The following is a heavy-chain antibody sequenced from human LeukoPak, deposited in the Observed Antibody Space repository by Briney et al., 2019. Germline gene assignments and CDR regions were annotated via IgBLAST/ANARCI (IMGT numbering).Heavy chain of an antibody. V-gene: IGHV3-33*08. D-gene: IGHD6-19*01. J-gene: IGHJ4*02. Sequence: GRSLRLSCAASGFTFSSYAMHWVRQAPGKGLEWVAVIWYDGSNKYYADSVKGRFTISRDNSKNTLYLQMNSLRAEDTAVYYCARGPGYSSGWAYYFDYWGQGTLVTVSS. CDR1: GFTFSSYA. CDR3: ARGPGYSSGWAYYFDY. CDR2: IWYDGSNK.